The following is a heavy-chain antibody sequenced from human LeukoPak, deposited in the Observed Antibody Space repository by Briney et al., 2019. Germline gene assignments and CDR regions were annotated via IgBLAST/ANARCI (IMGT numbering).Heavy chain of an antibody. CDR2: INPSGGST. V-gene: IGHV1-46*01. CDR1: GYTFTSYY. J-gene: IGHJ4*02. D-gene: IGHD3-10*01. CDR3: ARDMEPKYYYGSGSYYNVLGMATVFDY. Sequence: GASVKVSCKASGYTFTSYYMHWVRQAPGQGLEWMGIINPSGGSTSYAQKFQGRVTMTRDMSTSTVYMELSSLRSEDTAVYYCARDMEPKYYYGSGSYYNVLGMATVFDYWGQGTLVTVSS.